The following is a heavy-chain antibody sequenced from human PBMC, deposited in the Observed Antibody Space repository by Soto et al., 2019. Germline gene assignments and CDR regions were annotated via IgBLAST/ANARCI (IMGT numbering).Heavy chain of an antibody. CDR1: GGSFSGYY. V-gene: IGHV4-34*01. D-gene: IGHD1-7*01. CDR3: ASNWNYVSQIDY. J-gene: IGHJ4*02. CDR2: INHSGST. Sequence: SETLSLTCAVYGGSFSGYYWSWIRQPPGKGLEWIGEINHSGSTNYNPSLKSRVTISVDTSKNQFSLKLSSVTAEDTAVYYCASNWNYVSQIDYWGQGTLVTVSS.